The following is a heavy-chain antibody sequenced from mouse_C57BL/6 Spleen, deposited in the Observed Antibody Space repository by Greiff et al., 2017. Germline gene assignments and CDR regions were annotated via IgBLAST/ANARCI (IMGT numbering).Heavy chain of an antibody. CDR3: ARYYGSSRYYFDY. D-gene: IGHD1-1*01. V-gene: IGHV1-22*01. Sequence: EVQLQQSGPELVKPGASVKMSCKASGYTFTDYNMHWVKQSHGKSLEWIGYINPNNGGTSYNQKFKGKATLTVNKSSSTAYMELRSLTSEDSAVYYCARYYGSSRYYFDYWGQGTTLTVSS. CDR2: INPNNGGT. J-gene: IGHJ2*01. CDR1: GYTFTDYN.